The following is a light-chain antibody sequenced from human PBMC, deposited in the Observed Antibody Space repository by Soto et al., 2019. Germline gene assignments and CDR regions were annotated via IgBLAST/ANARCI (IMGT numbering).Light chain of an antibody. CDR3: QQFDGSSRALI. CDR2: GAS. J-gene: IGKJ4*01. Sequence: EIVLTQSPGTLSLSPGERATLSCRASQSVSSSYLAWYQQKPGQAPRLLIYGASSRATGIPDRFSGSGSGTDFTLTISRLEPEDFAVYFCQQFDGSSRALIFGGGTKVQI. CDR1: QSVSSSY. V-gene: IGKV3-20*01.